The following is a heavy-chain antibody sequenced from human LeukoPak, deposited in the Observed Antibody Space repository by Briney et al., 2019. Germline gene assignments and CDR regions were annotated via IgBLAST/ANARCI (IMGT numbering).Heavy chain of an antibody. J-gene: IGHJ4*02. D-gene: IGHD5-18*01. V-gene: IGHV3-23*01. CDR3: AGRVTGYSSGYVY. CDR2: INNDGDST. CDR1: GFSFKSYA. Sequence: GGSLRLSCAASGFSFKSYAMSWVRQAPGKGLEWVSAINNDGDSTYSADSVKGRFTVSRDNSKNTLYLQMNSLRAEDAAVYYCAGRVTGYSSGYVYWGQGTLVTVSS.